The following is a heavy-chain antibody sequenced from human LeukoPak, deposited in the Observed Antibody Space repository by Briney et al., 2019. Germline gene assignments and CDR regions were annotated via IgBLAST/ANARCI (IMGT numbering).Heavy chain of an antibody. D-gene: IGHD2-8*01. CDR2: LYDDGGT. CDR3: SRDEAHCSNGVCYTYFDN. CDR1: GFSVSNSY. J-gene: IGHJ4*02. Sequence: GGSLRLSCVARGFSVSNSYMGWVRQPPGKGLEWVSVLYDDGGTNYADSVRGRFTVSRDNFENLMYLNMNSLTAEDTAVYYCSRDEAHCSNGVCYTYFDNWGQGVLVTVSS. V-gene: IGHV3-53*01.